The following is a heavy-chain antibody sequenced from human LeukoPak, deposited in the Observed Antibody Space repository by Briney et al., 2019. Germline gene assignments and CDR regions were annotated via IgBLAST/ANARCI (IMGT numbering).Heavy chain of an antibody. D-gene: IGHD6-6*01. V-gene: IGHV6-1*01. CDR1: GDSVSSNSAA. Sequence: SQTLSLTCALSGDSVSSNSAAWNWIRQSPSRGLEWLGRTYYRSKWYNDYAVSVKSRITINPDTSKNQFSLQLNSVTPEDTAVYYCARGIGYSTPSVHWFDPWGQGTLVTVSS. CDR3: ARGIGYSTPSVHWFDP. J-gene: IGHJ5*02. CDR2: TYYRSKWYN.